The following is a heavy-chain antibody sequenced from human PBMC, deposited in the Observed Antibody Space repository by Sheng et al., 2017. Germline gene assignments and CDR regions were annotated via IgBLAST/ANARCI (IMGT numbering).Heavy chain of an antibody. Sequence: EVQMVESGGELIQPGGSLRLSCAVSGFTFNNYWMHWVRQTPGKGLLWVSRISSDGSITSYADSVKGRFTISRDKAKNTLYLQMNSLTAEDTAVYYCARVMDDDSSGYYSPWGQGTLVTVSS. D-gene: IGHD3-22*01. CDR3: ARVMDDDSSGYYSP. CDR1: GFTFNNYW. CDR2: ISSDGSIT. V-gene: IGHV3-74*02. J-gene: IGHJ5*02.